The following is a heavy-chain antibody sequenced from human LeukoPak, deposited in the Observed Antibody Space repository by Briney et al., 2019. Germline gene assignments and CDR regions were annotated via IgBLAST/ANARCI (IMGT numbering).Heavy chain of an antibody. V-gene: IGHV4-59*01. J-gene: IGHJ3*02. Sequence: SETLSLTCTVSGDSINSYYWSWIRQPPGKGLEWIGYIYDSGSTNYNPSLKSRVTISVDTSKNQFSLKLSSVTAADTAVFYCASLTTADAFDIWGQGTMVTVSS. CDR2: IYDSGST. D-gene: IGHD3-22*01. CDR1: GDSINSYY. CDR3: ASLTTADAFDI.